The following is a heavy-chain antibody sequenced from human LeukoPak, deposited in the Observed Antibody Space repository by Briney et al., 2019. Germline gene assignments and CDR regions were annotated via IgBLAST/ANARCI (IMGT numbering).Heavy chain of an antibody. J-gene: IGHJ6*02. CDR1: GGSVSSGSYY. CDR2: IYYSGST. Sequence: SETLSLTCTVSGGSVSSGSYYWSWIRQPPGKGLEWIGYIYYSGSTNYNPSLKSRVTISVDTSKNQFSLKLSSVTAADTAVYYCARGLPIFGVVIRNYYYGMDVWGQGTTVTVSS. CDR3: ARGLPIFGVVIRNYYYGMDV. D-gene: IGHD3-3*01. V-gene: IGHV4-61*01.